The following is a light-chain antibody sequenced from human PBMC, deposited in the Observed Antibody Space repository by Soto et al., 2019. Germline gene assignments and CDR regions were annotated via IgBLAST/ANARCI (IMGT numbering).Light chain of an antibody. CDR3: SSYRSTTTFGV. CDR2: EVS. CDR1: SSDIGGYNY. Sequence: QSAMTEPASVSGSPGQSITISFTGTSSDIGGYNYVSWYQQHPGKAPKVVIYEVSNRPLGGSNRFSASKSGYTASLIISGLQADDEADYFCSSYRSTTTFGVFGTGTKVTVL. V-gene: IGLV2-14*01. J-gene: IGLJ1*01.